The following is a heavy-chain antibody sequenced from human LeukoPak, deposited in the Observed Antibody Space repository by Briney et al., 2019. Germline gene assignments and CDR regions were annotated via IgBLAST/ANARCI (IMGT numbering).Heavy chain of an antibody. D-gene: IGHD2-2*02. CDR2: ISSSSGTM. CDR3: ATSPTYCSSTSCYMGAFDY. V-gene: IGHV3-48*04. Sequence: GGSLRLSCAASGFTFSSYNLNWVRQAPGKGLEWVSYISSSSGTMYYADSVKGRFTISRDNAKNSLYLQMNSLRAEDTAVYYCATSPTYCSSTSCYMGAFDYWGQGTLVTVSS. J-gene: IGHJ4*02. CDR1: GFTFSSYN.